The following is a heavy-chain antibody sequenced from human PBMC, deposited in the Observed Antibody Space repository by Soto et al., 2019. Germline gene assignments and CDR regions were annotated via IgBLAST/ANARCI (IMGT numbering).Heavy chain of an antibody. CDR3: AKSLSASSGWFDP. J-gene: IGHJ5*02. CDR1: GDSIGSGDFY. V-gene: IGHV4-30-4*01. Sequence: QVHLQESGPGLLKPSQTLSLTCTVSGDSIGSGDFYWTWIRQSPVKGLEYIGYIYKSGRTYYNPSLKSRPITSLDTSKNQFFLSRNSVTAADTAIYYCAKSLSASSGWFDPWGQGTLVTVSS. CDR2: IYKSGRT. D-gene: IGHD6-6*01.